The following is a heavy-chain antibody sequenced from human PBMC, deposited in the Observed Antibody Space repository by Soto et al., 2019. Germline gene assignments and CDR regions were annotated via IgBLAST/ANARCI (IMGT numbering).Heavy chain of an antibody. D-gene: IGHD3-22*01. J-gene: IGHJ6*02. CDR2: TRNKANSYTT. Sequence: PGGSLRLSCAASGFTFSDHYMDWVCQAPGKGLEWVGRTRNKANSYTTEYAASVKGRFTISRDDSKNSLYLQMNSLKTEDTAVYYCARAPSEGYYDSSGYYYGMDVWGQGTTVTVSS. CDR1: GFTFSDHY. CDR3: ARAPSEGYYDSSGYYYGMDV. V-gene: IGHV3-72*01.